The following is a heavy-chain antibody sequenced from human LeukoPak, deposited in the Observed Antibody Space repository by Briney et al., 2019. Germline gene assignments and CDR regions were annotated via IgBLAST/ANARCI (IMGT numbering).Heavy chain of an antibody. V-gene: IGHV3-48*04. CDR3: AARPASIAARGVDY. D-gene: IGHD6-6*01. J-gene: IGHJ4*02. CDR2: ISGSSTTI. Sequence: GGSLRLSCAASGFTFSSYSMNWVRQAPGKGLEWVSYISGSSTTIYFADSVKGRVTISRDNAKNTLYLQMNSLRAEDTAVYYCAARPASIAARGVDYWGQGTLVTVSS. CDR1: GFTFSSYS.